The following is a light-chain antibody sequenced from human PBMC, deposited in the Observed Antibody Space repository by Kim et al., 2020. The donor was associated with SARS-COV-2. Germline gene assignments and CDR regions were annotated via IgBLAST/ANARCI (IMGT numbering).Light chain of an antibody. CDR3: QQYKNWPPLA. Sequence: VSPGESATLSCRASQSVSSNLAWYQQKPGQAPRLLIYGASNRATGIPARFRGSGSGTEFTLTISSMQSEDFAVYYWQQYKNWPPLAFGGGPKVEI. CDR2: GAS. CDR1: QSVSSN. J-gene: IGKJ4*01. V-gene: IGKV3-15*01.